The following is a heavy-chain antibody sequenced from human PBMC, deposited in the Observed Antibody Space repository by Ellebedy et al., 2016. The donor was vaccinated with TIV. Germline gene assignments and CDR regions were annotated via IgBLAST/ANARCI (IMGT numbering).Heavy chain of an antibody. Sequence: PGGSLRLSCAASGFTVSSNYMNWVRQAPGKGLEWVSVIYSGADGGDTYYADSVKGRFTISRDNSTNTLYLQMNSQRAEDTAVYYCARDAADSGGKFDYWGQGALVTVSS. CDR1: GFTVSSNY. CDR2: IYSGADGGDT. CDR3: ARDAADSGGKFDY. D-gene: IGHD4-23*01. J-gene: IGHJ4*02. V-gene: IGHV3-53*01.